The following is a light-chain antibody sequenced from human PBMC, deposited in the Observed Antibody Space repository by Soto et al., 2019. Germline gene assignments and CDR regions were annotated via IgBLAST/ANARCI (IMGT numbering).Light chain of an antibody. CDR3: QQYNSYPWT. J-gene: IGKJ1*01. CDR1: QSISSW. V-gene: IGKV1-5*01. Sequence: DIQMTQSPSTLSASVGDRVTITCRASQSISSWLAWYQQKPWKAPKLLIYDASSLESGVPSRFSGSGSGTEVTLTISSLQPDDFATYYCQQYNSYPWTFGQGTKVEIK. CDR2: DAS.